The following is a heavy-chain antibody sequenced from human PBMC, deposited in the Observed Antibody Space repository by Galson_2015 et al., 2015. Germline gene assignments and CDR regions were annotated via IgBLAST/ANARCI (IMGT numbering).Heavy chain of an antibody. D-gene: IGHD3-10*01. Sequence: SLRLSCAASGFTFSSYGMHWVRQAPGKGLEWVAVIWYDGSNKYYADSVKGRFTISRDNSKNTLYLQMNSLRAEDTAVYYCAREGQNYYGSGSNLDYWGQGTLVTVSS. CDR2: IWYDGSNK. CDR1: GFTFSSYG. V-gene: IGHV3-33*01. CDR3: AREGQNYYGSGSNLDY. J-gene: IGHJ4*02.